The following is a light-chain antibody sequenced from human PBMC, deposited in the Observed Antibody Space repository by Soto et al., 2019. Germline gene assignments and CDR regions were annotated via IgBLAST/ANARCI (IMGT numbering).Light chain of an antibody. CDR1: QSVSSSY. CDR3: HQYGSSRT. V-gene: IGKV3-20*01. CDR2: GAS. J-gene: IGKJ1*01. Sequence: EIVLTQSPGTLSLSPGERATLSCRASQSVSSSYLAWYQQKPGQAPRLLIYGASSRATGIPERFSGSVSGTDFTLTISRLEPEDLAVYYCHQYGSSRTFGQGTKVVIK.